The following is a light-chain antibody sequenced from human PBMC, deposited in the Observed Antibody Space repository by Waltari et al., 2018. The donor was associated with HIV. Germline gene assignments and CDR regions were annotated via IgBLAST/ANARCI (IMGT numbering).Light chain of an antibody. J-gene: IGLJ3*02. V-gene: IGLV9-49*01. CDR2: VGTGGIVG. CDR3: GADHGSGSNFVSWV. CDR1: SGSSHYK. Sequence: QPVLTQPPSASASLGASVTLTCTLSSGSSHYKVDWYQQRPGQGPRFVRRVGTGGIVGSKGDGIPDRFSVLGSGLNRYLTIKNIQEEDESDYHCGADHGSGSNFVSWVFGGGTKLTVL.